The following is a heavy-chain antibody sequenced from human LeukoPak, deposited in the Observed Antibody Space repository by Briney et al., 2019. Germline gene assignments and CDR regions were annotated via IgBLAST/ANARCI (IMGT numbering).Heavy chain of an antibody. Sequence: ASVKVSCKASGYTFTSYDINWVRQATGQGLEWMGWMNPNSGDTGYAQKFQGRVTITRNTSISTAYMELSSLRSEGTAVYYCARRGITGTPYYYYYMDVWGKGTTVTVSS. D-gene: IGHD1-20*01. V-gene: IGHV1-8*03. CDR2: MNPNSGDT. CDR3: ARRGITGTPYYYYYMDV. J-gene: IGHJ6*03. CDR1: GYTFTSYD.